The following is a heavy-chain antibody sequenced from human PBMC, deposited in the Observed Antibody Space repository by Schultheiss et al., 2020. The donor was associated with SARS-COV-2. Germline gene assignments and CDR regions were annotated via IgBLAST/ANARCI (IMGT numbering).Heavy chain of an antibody. CDR1: GFVFSSHG. V-gene: IGHV3-30*02. CDR2: LRSDGSDI. D-gene: IGHD1-26*01. J-gene: IGHJ4*02. Sequence: GESLKISCAASGFVFSSHGMHWVRQAPGKGLEWVAFLRSDGSDIKYVDSVNGRFTISRDNSKSMTYLQMDSLRPDDTAVYYCVRDPTGWDSPEYWGQGTLVTVSS. CDR3: VRDPTGWDSPEY.